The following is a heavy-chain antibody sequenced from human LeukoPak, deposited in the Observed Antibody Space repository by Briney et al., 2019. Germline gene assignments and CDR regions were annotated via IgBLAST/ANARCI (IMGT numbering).Heavy chain of an antibody. CDR2: LSDSGTP. D-gene: IGHD2-8*01. CDR3: ARNGDY. J-gene: IGHJ4*02. V-gene: IGHV4-30-2*01. Sequence: SETLSLTCAVSGGSINSGGYSWSWVRQPPGKGLEWIGYLSDSGTPYYNPSLKSRVTISVDRSKNQFSLKLSSVTAADTAVYYCARNGDYWGQGALVTVSS. CDR1: GGSINSGGYS.